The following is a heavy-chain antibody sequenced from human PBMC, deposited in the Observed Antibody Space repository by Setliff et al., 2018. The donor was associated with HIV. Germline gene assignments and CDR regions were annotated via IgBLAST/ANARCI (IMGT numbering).Heavy chain of an antibody. V-gene: IGHV4-39*01. CDR3: ARQTWEYYDTLTGYYRSPKSFDS. Sequence: SETLSLTCTVPGGSINRSNYYWGWIRQPPGKGLEWIGTISYTGSTYYDPYLKSRVTISLDTSKNQFFLKLSSVTAPDTAIYYCARQTWEYYDTLTGYYRSPKSFDSWGQGTLVTVSS. CDR1: GGSINRSNYY. D-gene: IGHD3-9*01. CDR2: ISYTGST. J-gene: IGHJ4*02.